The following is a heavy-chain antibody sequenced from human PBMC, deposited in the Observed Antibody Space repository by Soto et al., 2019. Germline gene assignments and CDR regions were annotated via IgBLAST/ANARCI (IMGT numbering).Heavy chain of an antibody. CDR2: ISYDGSNK. CDR1: GFTFSSYA. V-gene: IGHV3-30-3*01. Sequence: QVQLVESGGGVVQPGRSLRLSCAASGFTFSSYAMHWVRQAPGKGLEWVAVISYDGSNKYYADSVKGRFTISRDNSKNTLYLQMNSLRAEDTAVYYCAREGVEYYYGMYVWGQRTTVTVSS. J-gene: IGHJ6*02. D-gene: IGHD2-15*01. CDR3: AREGVEYYYGMYV.